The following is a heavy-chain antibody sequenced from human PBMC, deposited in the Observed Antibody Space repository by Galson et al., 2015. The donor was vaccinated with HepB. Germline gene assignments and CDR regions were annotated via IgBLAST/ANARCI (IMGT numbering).Heavy chain of an antibody. CDR2: ISYDGSNK. J-gene: IGHJ4*02. CDR1: GFTFSSYA. D-gene: IGHD6-19*01. Sequence: LRLSCAASGFTFSSYAMHWVRQAPGKGLEWVAVISYDGSNKYYTDSVKGRFTISRDNSKNTLYLQMNSLRAEDTAVYYCASSVAGGGYFDYWGQGTLVTVSS. CDR3: ASSVAGGGYFDY. V-gene: IGHV3-30*04.